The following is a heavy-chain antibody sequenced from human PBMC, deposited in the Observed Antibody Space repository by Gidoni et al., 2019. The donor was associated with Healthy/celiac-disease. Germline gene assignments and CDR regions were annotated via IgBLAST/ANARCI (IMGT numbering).Heavy chain of an antibody. V-gene: IGHV3-9*01. CDR1: GFTFDDYA. CDR3: AKGGHPRPYDSSGYKVREWYFDY. CDR2: ISWNSGSI. Sequence: EVQLVESGGGLVQPGRSLRLSCAASGFTFDDYAMHWVRQAPGKGLEWVSGISWNSGSIGYAASVKGRFTISRDNAKNSLYLQMNSLRAEDTALYYCAKGGHPRPYDSSGYKVREWYFDYWGQGTLVTVSS. D-gene: IGHD3-22*01. J-gene: IGHJ4*02.